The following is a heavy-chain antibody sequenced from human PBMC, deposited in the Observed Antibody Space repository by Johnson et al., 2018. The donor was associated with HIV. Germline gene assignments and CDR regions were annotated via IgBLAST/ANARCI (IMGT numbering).Heavy chain of an antibody. J-gene: IGHJ3*02. V-gene: IGHV3-30*03. CDR1: GFTFSGYG. CDR3: SRLPTGYSRDGFDI. CDR2: ISYDGNSK. Sequence: QMQLVESGGGVVQPGKSLRLSCAASGFTFSGYGMHWVRQAPGKGLEWVAIISYDGNSKYYGDSVKGRFTISRDNSKNTLYLQMNSLRAGDTAVYYCSRLPTGYSRDGFDIWGQGTMVTVSS. D-gene: IGHD5-18*01.